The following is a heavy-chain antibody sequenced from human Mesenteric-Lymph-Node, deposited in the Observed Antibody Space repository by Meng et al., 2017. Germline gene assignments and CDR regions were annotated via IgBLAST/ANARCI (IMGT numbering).Heavy chain of an antibody. CDR3: AKGIVLMVYATRYFDY. J-gene: IGHJ4*02. D-gene: IGHD2-8*01. CDR2: ISVSGGST. V-gene: IGHV3-23*01. CDR1: GFTFSSYA. Sequence: GESLKISCAASGFTFSSYAMSWVRQAPGKGLEWVSAISVSGGSTYYADSVKGRFTISRDNSKNTLYLQRNSLRAEDTAVYYCAKGIVLMVYATRYFDYWGQGTPVTVSS.